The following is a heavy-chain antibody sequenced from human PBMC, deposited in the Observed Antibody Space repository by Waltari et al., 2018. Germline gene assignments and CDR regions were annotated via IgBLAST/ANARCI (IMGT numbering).Heavy chain of an antibody. CDR1: GYTFSDYF. J-gene: IGHJ5*02. CDR3: ARDLNTRGVIDP. D-gene: IGHD2-2*01. CDR2: MSYNSGST. V-gene: IGHV1-2*02. Sequence: QGQMVQSGAAVKKPGASGKVSCRASGYTFSDYFIHWVRQAPGHGLEWVGWMSYNSGSTNYTDPFQGRVIMTKDTTIATVYMELTGLTSDDTAIYYCARDLNTRGVIDPWGQGSLVTVSS.